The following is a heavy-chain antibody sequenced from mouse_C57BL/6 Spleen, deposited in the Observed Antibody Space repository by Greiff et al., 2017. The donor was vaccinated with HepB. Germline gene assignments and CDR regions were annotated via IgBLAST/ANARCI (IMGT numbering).Heavy chain of an antibody. CDR1: GYSITSGYY. CDR3: ARGWLLRSMDY. Sequence: EVQLVESGPGLVKPSQSLSLTCSVTGYSITSGYYWNWIRQFPGNKLEWMGYISYDGSNNYNPSLKNRISITRDTSKNQFFLKLNSVTTEDTATYYCARGWLLRSMDYWGQGTSVTVSS. CDR2: ISYDGSN. V-gene: IGHV3-6*01. J-gene: IGHJ4*01. D-gene: IGHD1-1*01.